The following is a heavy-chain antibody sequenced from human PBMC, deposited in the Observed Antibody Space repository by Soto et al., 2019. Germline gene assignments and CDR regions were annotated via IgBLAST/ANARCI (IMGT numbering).Heavy chain of an antibody. Sequence: EVQLVESGGDLVQRGGSLRLSCAASGFPFSSYWMHWVRHTPGKGLDWVARISGDGVTTYYADSVTSRFTVSRDNAKNTLSLQISALRAEDTSVYYCAREYYGLLTGYYTDYWGQGTLVSVSS. CDR2: ISGDGVTT. D-gene: IGHD3-9*01. J-gene: IGHJ4*02. CDR3: AREYYGLLTGYYTDY. V-gene: IGHV3-74*01. CDR1: GFPFSSYW.